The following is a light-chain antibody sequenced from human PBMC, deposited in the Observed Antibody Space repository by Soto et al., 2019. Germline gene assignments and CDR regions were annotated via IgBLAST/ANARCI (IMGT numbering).Light chain of an antibody. CDR2: GNS. CDR3: QSYDSSLSVG. J-gene: IGLJ3*02. Sequence: QSVLTQPPSVSGAPGQRVTISCTGSSSNIGAGYDVHWYQQLPGTAPKLLIYGNSNRPSGVPDRFSGSKSGTSASLAITGLQAEDEADYYCQSYDSSLSVGFGGGTKLTVL. V-gene: IGLV1-40*01. CDR1: SSNIGAGYD.